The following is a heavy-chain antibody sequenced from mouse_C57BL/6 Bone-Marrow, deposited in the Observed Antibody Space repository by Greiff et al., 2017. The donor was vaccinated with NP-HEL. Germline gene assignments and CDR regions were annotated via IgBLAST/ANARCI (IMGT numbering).Heavy chain of an antibody. CDR1: GYAFTNYL. Sequence: VKLVESGAELVKPGTSVRVSCKASGYAFTNYLIEWVKQRPGQGLEWIGVINPGSGGTTYNEKFKGKATLTADKSSSTAYMQLSSLTSEDSAVYFCARGGIYYDYAWFAYWGQGTLVTVSA. CDR2: INPGSGGT. D-gene: IGHD2-4*01. J-gene: IGHJ3*01. V-gene: IGHV1-54*01. CDR3: ARGGIYYDYAWFAY.